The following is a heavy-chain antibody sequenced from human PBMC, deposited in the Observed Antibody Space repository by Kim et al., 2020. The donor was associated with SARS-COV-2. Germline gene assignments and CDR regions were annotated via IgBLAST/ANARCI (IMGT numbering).Heavy chain of an antibody. J-gene: IGHJ4*02. CDR3: AKFSGRPAQDFDY. CDR2: IISGSGPIT. D-gene: IGHD3-10*01. Sequence: GGSLRLSCAASGFTFNDCAMSWVRQVPGKGLEWVSLIISGSGPITYYADSVKGRFSISRDDSKNMLYLQMNSVRAEDTGIYYCAKFSGRPAQDFDYWGQGTLVTVS. CDR1: GFTFNDCA. V-gene: IGHV3-23*01.